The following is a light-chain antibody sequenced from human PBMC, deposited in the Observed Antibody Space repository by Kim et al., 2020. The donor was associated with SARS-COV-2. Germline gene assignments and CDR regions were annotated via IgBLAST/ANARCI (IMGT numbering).Light chain of an antibody. V-gene: IGKV3-11*01. CDR1: QSLSTD. CDR2: DAA. J-gene: IGKJ4*01. Sequence: LSQGESATLSCRASQSLSTDSAWYQQKPGQAPRLLIYDAAKRATGIPARFSGRGSGTDFTLTISSLEPEDFAVYYCQHSSNWPETFGGGTKVDIK. CDR3: QHSSNWPET.